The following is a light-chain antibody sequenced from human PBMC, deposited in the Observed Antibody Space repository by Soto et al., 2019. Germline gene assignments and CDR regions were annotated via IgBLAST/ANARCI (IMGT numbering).Light chain of an antibody. CDR1: QSVSNNY. CDR3: QQYGNSRT. CDR2: GAS. J-gene: IGKJ1*01. V-gene: IGKV3-20*01. Sequence: EIVLTQSPGTLSLSPGERATLSCRASQSVSNNYLAWYQKKPGQAPRLLIYGASNRATGLPDRFSGSGAGTVLPLTSSMLEAEDFALYCLQQYGNSRTFGQGTKVEIK.